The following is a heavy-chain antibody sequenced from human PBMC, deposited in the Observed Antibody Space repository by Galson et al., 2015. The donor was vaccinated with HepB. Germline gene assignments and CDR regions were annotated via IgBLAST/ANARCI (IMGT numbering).Heavy chain of an antibody. Sequence: SLRLSCAASGFTFSSYAMHWVRQAPGKGLEWVAVISYDGSNKYYADSVEGRFTISRDNSKNTLYLQMNSLRAEDTAVYYCARDQYYGSGSYLWSLRKWGQGTLVTVSS. J-gene: IGHJ4*02. D-gene: IGHD3-10*01. CDR1: GFTFSSYA. CDR2: ISYDGSNK. CDR3: ARDQYYGSGSYLWSLRK. V-gene: IGHV3-30-3*01.